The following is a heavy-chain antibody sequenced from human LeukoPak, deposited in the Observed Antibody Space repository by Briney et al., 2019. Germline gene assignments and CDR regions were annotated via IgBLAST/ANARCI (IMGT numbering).Heavy chain of an antibody. CDR1: GFTFSSYS. D-gene: IGHD5-12*01. J-gene: IGHJ4*02. CDR3: ARAPGGYSGYCDY. V-gene: IGHV3-21*01. Sequence: GGSLRLSCAASGFTFSSYSMNWVRQAPGKGLEWVSSISSSSSYIYYADSVKGGFTISRDNAKNSLYLQMNSLRAEDTAVYYCARAPGGYSGYCDYWGQGTLVTVSS. CDR2: ISSSSSYI.